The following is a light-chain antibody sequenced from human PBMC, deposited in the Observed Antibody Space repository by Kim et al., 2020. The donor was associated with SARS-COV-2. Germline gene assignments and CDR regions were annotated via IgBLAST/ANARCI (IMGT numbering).Light chain of an antibody. CDR1: NIGSKS. Sequence: PGKRGRNTSGGNNIGSKSVHWYQQKPGQAPVLVIYYDSDRPSGIPERFSGSNSGNTATLTISRVEAGDEADYYCQVWDSSSDRLYVFGTGTKVTVL. V-gene: IGLV3-21*04. CDR3: QVWDSSSDRLYV. J-gene: IGLJ1*01. CDR2: YDS.